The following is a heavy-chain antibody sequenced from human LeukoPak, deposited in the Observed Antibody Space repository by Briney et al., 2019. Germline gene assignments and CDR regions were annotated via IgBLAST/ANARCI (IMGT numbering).Heavy chain of an antibody. V-gene: IGHV1-58*01. J-gene: IGHJ6*03. D-gene: IGHD3-3*01. CDR3: AAASSIRFLEWLGYYYMDV. CDR2: IVVGSGNT. CDR1: GFTFTSSA. Sequence: SVKVSCKASGFTFTSSAVQWVRQARGQRLEWIGWIVVGSGNTNYARKFQERVTITRDMSTSTAYMELSSLRSEDTAVYYCAAASSIRFLEWLGYYYMDVWGKGTTVTVSS.